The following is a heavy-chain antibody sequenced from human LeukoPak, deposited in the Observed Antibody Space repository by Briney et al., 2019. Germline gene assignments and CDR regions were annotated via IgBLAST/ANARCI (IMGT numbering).Heavy chain of an antibody. CDR2: IIPILGIA. D-gene: IGHD3-10*01. CDR1: GGTFSSYA. J-gene: IGHJ6*02. CDR3: ARDAVTMAEYGMDV. V-gene: IGHV1-69*04. Sequence: SVKVSCKASGGTFSSYAISWVRQAPGQGLEWMGRIIPILGIANYAQKFQGRVTITADKTTSTACMELSSLRSEDTAVYYCARDAVTMAEYGMDVWGQGTTVTVSS.